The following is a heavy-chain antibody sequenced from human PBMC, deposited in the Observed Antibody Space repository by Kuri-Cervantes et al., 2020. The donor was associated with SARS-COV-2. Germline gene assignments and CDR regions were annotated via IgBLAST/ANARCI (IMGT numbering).Heavy chain of an antibody. Sequence: GGSLRLSCAASGFTFSSYGMHWVRQAPGKGLEWVAVISYDGSNKYYKDSVKGRFTISRDNSKNTLYLQMNSLRAEDTAVYYCAKDESAITVVSNAYFQHWGQGTLVTVSS. V-gene: IGHV3-30*18. D-gene: IGHD6-19*01. CDR1: GFTFSSYG. J-gene: IGHJ1*01. CDR3: AKDESAITVVSNAYFQH. CDR2: ISYDGSNK.